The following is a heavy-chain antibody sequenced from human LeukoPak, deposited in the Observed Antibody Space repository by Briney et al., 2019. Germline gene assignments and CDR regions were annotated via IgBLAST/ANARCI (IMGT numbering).Heavy chain of an antibody. CDR3: ATDAFANWNGGHDY. CDR2: FDPEDGET. J-gene: IGHJ4*02. Sequence: ASVKVSCKVSGYTLTELSMHWVRQAPGKGLEWMGGFDPEDGETIYAQKFQGRVTMTEDTSTDTAYMELSSLRSEDTAVYYCATDAFANWNGGHDYWGQGTLVTVSS. V-gene: IGHV1-24*01. CDR1: GYTLTELS. D-gene: IGHD1-1*01.